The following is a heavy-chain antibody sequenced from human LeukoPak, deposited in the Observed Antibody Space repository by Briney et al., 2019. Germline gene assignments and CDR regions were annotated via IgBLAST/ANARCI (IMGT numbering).Heavy chain of an antibody. Sequence: SETLSLTCTVSGVSVSSGSYYWSWIRQPPGKGLEWIGYIYYSGSTNYNPSLKSRVTISVDTSKNQFSLKLSSVTAADTAVYYCARVGIISEPTATFYFDYWGQGTLVTVSS. CDR1: GVSVSSGSYY. CDR3: ARVGIISEPTATFYFDY. CDR2: IYYSGST. V-gene: IGHV4-61*01. D-gene: IGHD1-1*01. J-gene: IGHJ4*02.